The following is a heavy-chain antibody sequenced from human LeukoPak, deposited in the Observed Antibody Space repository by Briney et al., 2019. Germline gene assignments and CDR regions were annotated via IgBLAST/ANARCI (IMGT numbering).Heavy chain of an antibody. CDR1: GGSISSYY. D-gene: IGHD3-22*01. CDR2: IYYSGST. J-gene: IGHJ4*02. V-gene: IGHV4-59*01. Sequence: SETLSLTCTVSGGSISSYYWSWIRRPPGKGLEWIGYIYYSGSTNYNPSLKSRVTISVDTSKNQFSLKLSSVTAADTAVYYCARAPRRTMIVVAIPHYFDYWGQGTLVTVSS. CDR3: ARAPRRTMIVVAIPHYFDY.